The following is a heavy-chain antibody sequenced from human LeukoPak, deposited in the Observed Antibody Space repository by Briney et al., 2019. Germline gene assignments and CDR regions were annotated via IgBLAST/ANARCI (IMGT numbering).Heavy chain of an antibody. D-gene: IGHD2-2*01. CDR1: GGSFSGFY. CDR2: IDHSGST. J-gene: IGHJ4*02. CDR3: ARELGSSTSRPIDY. Sequence: SETLSLTCDVYGGSFSGFYWNWIRQPPGKGLEWIGEIDHSGSTNYNPSLKSRVTMSVDTSKNQFSLNLSSVTAADTAVYYCARELGSSTSRPIDYWGQGTLVTVSS. V-gene: IGHV4-34*01.